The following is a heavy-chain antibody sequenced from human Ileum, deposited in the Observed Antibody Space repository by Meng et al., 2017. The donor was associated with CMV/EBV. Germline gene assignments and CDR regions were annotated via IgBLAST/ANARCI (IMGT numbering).Heavy chain of an antibody. CDR3: ARSGVVIAIGGFDY. D-gene: IGHD2-21*01. V-gene: IGHV3-30-3*01. CDR2: ISYDGSNK. J-gene: IGHJ4*02. Sequence: GESLKISCAASGFTFSSYAMHWVRQAPGKGLEWVAVISYDGSNKYYADSVKGRFTISRDNSKNTLYLQMNSLRAEDTAVYYCARSGVVIAIGGFDYWGQGKLVNGAS. CDR1: GFTFSSYA.